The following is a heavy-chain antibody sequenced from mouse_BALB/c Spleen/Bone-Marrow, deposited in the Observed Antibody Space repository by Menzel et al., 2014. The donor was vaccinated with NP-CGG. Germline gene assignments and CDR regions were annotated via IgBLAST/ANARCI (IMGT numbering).Heavy chain of an antibody. D-gene: IGHD1-1*01. CDR3: VGSSGWFFDL. CDR2: SDNDGGA. CDR1: GFSLSSYA. V-gene: IGHV5-6-5*01. J-gene: IGHJ2*01. Sequence: EESGGRLVTPGTPLTLTCTVSGFSLSSYAISWVRQAPGKGLEYIGFSDNDGGAYYANWAKGRFTISRTSTTVDLKITSPTTEDTATYFCVGSSGWFFDLWGQGTLVTVSS.